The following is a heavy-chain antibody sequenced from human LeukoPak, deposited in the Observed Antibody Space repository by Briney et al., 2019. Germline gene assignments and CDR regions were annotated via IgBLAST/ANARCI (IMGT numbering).Heavy chain of an antibody. CDR1: GLTFSRYA. CDR3: AKTGTDDGYSIYFDH. Sequence: PGGSLRLSCAASGLTFSRYAMSWVRQAPGKGLEWVSTISGSGGGTYNADSVKGRFTISRDNSQNTLYLQMNGLRAEETAIYYCAKTGTDDGYSIYFDHWGQGTLVTVSS. D-gene: IGHD5-24*01. J-gene: IGHJ4*02. CDR2: ISGSGGGT. V-gene: IGHV3-23*01.